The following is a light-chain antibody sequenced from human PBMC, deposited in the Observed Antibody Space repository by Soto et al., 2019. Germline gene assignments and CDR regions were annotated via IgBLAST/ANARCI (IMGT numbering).Light chain of an antibody. CDR1: MRDVGAYNL. CDR3: SAYTARSPLV. CDR2: EVR. J-gene: IGLJ3*02. Sequence: QSALTQPASVSGSAGQSITISCSGNMRDVGAYNLVSWYQQHPGTDPKLIIYEVRNRPSGISSRFSGSRSGNTASLTISGLQSEDEGDYYCSAYTARSPLVFGGGTKLTVL. V-gene: IGLV2-14*01.